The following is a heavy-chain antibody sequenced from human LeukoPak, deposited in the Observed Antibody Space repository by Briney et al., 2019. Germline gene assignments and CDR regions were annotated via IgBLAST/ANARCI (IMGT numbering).Heavy chain of an antibody. J-gene: IGHJ4*02. CDR3: ARGGSSPF. V-gene: IGHV4-61*01. CDR1: GGSISSSSYY. CDR2: IYYSGST. Sequence: SETLSLTCTVSGGSISSSSYYWSWIRQPPGKGLEWIGYIYYSGSTNYNPSLKSRVTISVDTSKNQFSLKLSSVTAADTAVYYCARGGSSPFWGQGTLVTASS. D-gene: IGHD3-16*01.